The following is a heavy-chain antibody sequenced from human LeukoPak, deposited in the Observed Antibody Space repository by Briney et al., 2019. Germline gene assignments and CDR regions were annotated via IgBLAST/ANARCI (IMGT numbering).Heavy chain of an antibody. CDR3: AIAAAGTYYYYYMDV. J-gene: IGHJ6*03. V-gene: IGHV1-69*13. CDR1: GGTFSSYA. D-gene: IGHD6-13*01. Sequence: SVKVSCKASGGTFSSYAIRWVRQAPGHGLEWMGGIIPIFGTANYAQKFQRRVTITADESTSTACMELSSLRSEDTAVYYCAIAAAGTYYYYYMDVWGKGTTVTVSS. CDR2: IIPIFGTA.